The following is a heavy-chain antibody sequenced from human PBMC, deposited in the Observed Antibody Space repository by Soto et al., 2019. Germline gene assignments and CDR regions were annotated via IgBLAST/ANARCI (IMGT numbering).Heavy chain of an antibody. V-gene: IGHV3-30*18. CDR1: GFTFSGFG. D-gene: IGHD1-20*01. Sequence: GGSLRLSCAASGFTFSGFGMHWIRQAPGKGLEWVAVISYDGTRKYFASSVKGRFSISRDDSRSTVYLDMNSLRAEDTAVYYCAKDLDAHNWNLGGWFDPWGQGTLVTVS. CDR3: AKDLDAHNWNLGGWFDP. J-gene: IGHJ5*02. CDR2: ISYDGTRK.